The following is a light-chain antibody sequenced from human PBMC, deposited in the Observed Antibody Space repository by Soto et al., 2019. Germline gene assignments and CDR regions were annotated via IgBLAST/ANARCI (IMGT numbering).Light chain of an antibody. Sequence: EIVLTQSPGTLSLSPGERATLSCRASQSVSSSYLDWYQQKPGRAPRLLIYGASSRATGIPDRFSGSGSGTDFTLTISRLEPEDFAVYYCLQYGSSPPWTFGQGTKVEIK. CDR2: GAS. CDR1: QSVSSSY. J-gene: IGKJ1*01. V-gene: IGKV3-20*01. CDR3: LQYGSSPPWT.